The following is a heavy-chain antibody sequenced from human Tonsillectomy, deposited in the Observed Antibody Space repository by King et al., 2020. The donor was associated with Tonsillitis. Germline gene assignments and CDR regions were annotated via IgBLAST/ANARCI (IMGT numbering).Heavy chain of an antibody. J-gene: IGHJ6*02. D-gene: IGHD3-10*01. CDR2: ISWNSGSI. V-gene: IGHV3-9*01. CDR3: AKTAPRGYYYYYGLDV. Sequence: VQSGRSLRLSCAASGFTFDDYAMHWVRQVPGKGLEWVSGISWNSGSIGYADSVKGRFTISRDNAKNSLYLQMNSLRHEDTALYYCAKTAPRGYYYYYGLDVWGQGTTVTVSS. CDR1: GFTFDDYA.